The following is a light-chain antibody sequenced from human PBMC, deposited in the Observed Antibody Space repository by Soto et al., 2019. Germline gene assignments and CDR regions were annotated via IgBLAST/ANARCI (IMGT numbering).Light chain of an antibody. CDR2: NVI. Sequence: QSSLTQPRSVSVSPGQSVTISCTGTSSDVGGYNFVSWYQHHPGKAPKLIIYNVIQRPSGVPDRFSASKSDNTASLTISGLQAEDEADYYCCSYAGSYTYVFGTGTKVTVL. CDR3: CSYAGSYTYV. CDR1: SSDVGGYNF. V-gene: IGLV2-11*01. J-gene: IGLJ1*01.